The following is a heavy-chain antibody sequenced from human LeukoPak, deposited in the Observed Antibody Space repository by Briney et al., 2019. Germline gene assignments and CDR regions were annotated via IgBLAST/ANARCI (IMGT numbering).Heavy chain of an antibody. J-gene: IGHJ6*02. CDR1: GYTFTGYY. CDR3: AREMRTYGYYYYGMDV. CDR2: INPSGGST. Sequence: ASVKVSCKASGYTFTGYYMHWVRQAPGQGLEWMGWINPSGGSTSYAQKFQGRVTMTRDTSTSTVYMELSSLRSEDTAVYYCAREMRTYGYYYYGMDVWGQGTTVTVSS. D-gene: IGHD4-17*01. V-gene: IGHV1-46*01.